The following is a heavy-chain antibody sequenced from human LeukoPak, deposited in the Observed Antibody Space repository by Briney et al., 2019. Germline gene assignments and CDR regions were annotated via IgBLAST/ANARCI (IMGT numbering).Heavy chain of an antibody. CDR3: ARGGAAAGTVYFQH. D-gene: IGHD6-13*01. Sequence: SETLSLTCTVSGGSISNYFWSWVRQPPGKGLEWIGYIYYTGSTNYNPSLKSRVTISVDTSKNQFSLTLSSVTAADTAVYYCARGGAAAGTVYFQHWGQGTLVTVSS. J-gene: IGHJ1*01. CDR1: GGSISNYF. CDR2: IYYTGST. V-gene: IGHV4-59*12.